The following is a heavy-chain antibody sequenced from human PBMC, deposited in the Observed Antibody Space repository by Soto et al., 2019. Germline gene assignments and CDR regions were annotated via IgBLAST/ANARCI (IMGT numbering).Heavy chain of an antibody. CDR2: INNSGNSV. Sequence: GGSLRLSCAASGFTFSDYYLSWIRQAPGKGLEWVSYINNSGNSVYYADSVKGRFTISRDNAKNSLYLQMNSLRAEDTAVYYCARGGSGTYYVYWGQGTLVTVSS. V-gene: IGHV3-11*01. J-gene: IGHJ4*02. CDR1: GFTFSDYY. CDR3: ARGGSGTYYVY. D-gene: IGHD3-10*01.